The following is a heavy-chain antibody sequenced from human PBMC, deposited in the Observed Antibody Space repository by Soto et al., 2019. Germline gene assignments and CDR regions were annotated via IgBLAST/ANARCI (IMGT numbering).Heavy chain of an antibody. J-gene: IGHJ4*02. V-gene: IGHV4-31*03. Sequence: SETLSLTCTVSGGSISSGGYYWSWIRQHPGKGLEWIGYIYYSGSTYYNPSLKSRVTISVDTSKNQFSLKLSSMTAADTAVYYCARRQQPPEGYFDYWGQGTLVTVSS. CDR2: IYYSGST. D-gene: IGHD6-13*01. CDR3: ARRQQPPEGYFDY. CDR1: GGSISSGGYY.